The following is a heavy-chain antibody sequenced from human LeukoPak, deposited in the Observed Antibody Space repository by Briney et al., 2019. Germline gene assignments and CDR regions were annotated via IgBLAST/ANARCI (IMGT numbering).Heavy chain of an antibody. V-gene: IGHV1-2*02. Sequence: ASVKVSCKASGYTFTGYYMHWVRQAPGQGLEWMGWINPNSGGTNYAQKFQGRVTMTRDTSISTAYMELSGLRSDDTAVHYCARGISPYCSGGSCMVWGQGTLVTVSS. J-gene: IGHJ4*02. CDR2: INPNSGGT. D-gene: IGHD2-15*01. CDR3: ARGISPYCSGGSCMV. CDR1: GYTFTGYY.